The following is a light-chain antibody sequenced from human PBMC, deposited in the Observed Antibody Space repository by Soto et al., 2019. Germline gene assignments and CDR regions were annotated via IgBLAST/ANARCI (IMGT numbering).Light chain of an antibody. Sequence: EIVLTQSPGTLSLSPGERATLSCKASQSVSLSLAWYQQKAGQAPRLVISGASNRAAGIPERFSGSGSVTDFTLTTSRLEPEDFAVYYCQQYYSSPLTFGGGTKVEIK. J-gene: IGKJ4*01. CDR1: QSVSLS. CDR3: QQYYSSPLT. V-gene: IGKV3-20*01. CDR2: GAS.